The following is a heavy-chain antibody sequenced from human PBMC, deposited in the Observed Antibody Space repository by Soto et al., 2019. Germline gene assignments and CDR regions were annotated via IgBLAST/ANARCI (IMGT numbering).Heavy chain of an antibody. V-gene: IGHV4-31*03. CDR1: GGSINSDIYY. D-gene: IGHD7-27*01. CDR3: ARDHWGSGDYHYGMDV. J-gene: IGHJ6*02. CDR2: ISYSGST. Sequence: QVQLQESGPGLVKPSQTLSLTCTVSGGSINSDIYYWSWVRQHPGKGLEWIGYISYSGSTYYNPSLKRRVTISVDSSKNQFSLKLSSVTAADTAVYYCARDHWGSGDYHYGMDVWGQGTTVTVSS.